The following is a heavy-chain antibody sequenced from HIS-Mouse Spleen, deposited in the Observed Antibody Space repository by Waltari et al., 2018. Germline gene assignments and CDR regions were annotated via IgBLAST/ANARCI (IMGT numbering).Heavy chain of an antibody. CDR2: IHYRGST. V-gene: IGHV4-59*01. Sequence: QVQLQESGPGLVKPSETLSLTCTVSGGSISSYYWSWIQQPPGKGLEWIGYIHYRGSTNYNPALKSRITISVDTSKNQFSLKLSSVTAADTAVYYCARGLVAAGIFDYWGQGTLVTVSS. D-gene: IGHD1-26*01. J-gene: IGHJ4*02. CDR3: ARGLVAAGIFDY. CDR1: GGSISSYY.